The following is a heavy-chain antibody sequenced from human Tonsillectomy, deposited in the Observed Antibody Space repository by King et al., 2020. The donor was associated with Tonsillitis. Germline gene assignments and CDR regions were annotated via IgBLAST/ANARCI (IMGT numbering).Heavy chain of an antibody. Sequence: DVQLVESGGGLFQPGGSLRLSCAASGFTFSSYAMSWVRQAPGKGLEWVSSITGSGGITYYADSVKGRFTISRDNSKKTLYLKMNSLIAEDTAVYFCATSAVPSAVLYFDYWGQGTLVTVSS. CDR2: ITGSGGIT. CDR3: ATSAVPSAVLYFDY. D-gene: IGHD2-2*01. V-gene: IGHV3-23*04. CDR1: GFTFSSYA. J-gene: IGHJ4*02.